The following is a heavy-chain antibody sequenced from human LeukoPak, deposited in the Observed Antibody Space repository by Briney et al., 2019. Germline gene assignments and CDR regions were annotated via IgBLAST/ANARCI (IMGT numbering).Heavy chain of an antibody. CDR1: GFTFSSYG. J-gene: IGHJ4*02. CDR3: ARDSYYGSGSRGDFDY. CDR2: IWYDGSNK. D-gene: IGHD3-10*01. Sequence: PGRSLRLSCAASGFTFSSYGMHWVRQAPGKGLEWVGIIWYDGSNKYYADSVKGRFTISRDNSKNTLYLQMNSLRAEDTAVYYCARDSYYGSGSRGDFDYWGQGTLVTVSS. V-gene: IGHV3-33*01.